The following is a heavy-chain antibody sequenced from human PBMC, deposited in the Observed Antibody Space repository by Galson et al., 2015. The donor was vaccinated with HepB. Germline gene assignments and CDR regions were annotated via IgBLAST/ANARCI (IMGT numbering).Heavy chain of an antibody. CDR1: GFTFSSYA. CDR3: VKDLGDIVVVPAGGFDI. CDR2: ISSNGGST. J-gene: IGHJ3*02. Sequence: SLRLSCAASGFTFSSYAMHWVLQAPGKGLEYVSAISSNGGSTYYADSVKGRFTISRDNSKNTLYLQMSSLRAEDTAVYYCVKDLGDIVVVPAGGFDIWAKGQWSPSLQ. V-gene: IGHV3-64D*06. D-gene: IGHD2-2*01.